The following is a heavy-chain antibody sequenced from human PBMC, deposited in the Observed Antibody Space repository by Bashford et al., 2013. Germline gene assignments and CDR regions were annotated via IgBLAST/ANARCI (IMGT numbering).Heavy chain of an antibody. V-gene: IGHV4-34*01. CDR3: ARHEGALIKYFQH. J-gene: IGHJ1*01. Sequence: SSETLSLTCAVYGGSFSGYYWSWIRQPPGKGLEWIGSIYYNGGTYYNPSLKSRVTMSVDTSKNQFSLKVTSVTAADTAMYYCARHEGALIKYFQHWGQGTLVTVSS. CDR1: GGSFSGYY. D-gene: IGHD1-26*01. CDR2: IYYNGGT.